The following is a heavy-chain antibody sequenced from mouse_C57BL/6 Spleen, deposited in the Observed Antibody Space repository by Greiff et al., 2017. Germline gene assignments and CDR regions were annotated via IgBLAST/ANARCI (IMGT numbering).Heavy chain of an antibody. J-gene: IGHJ4*01. V-gene: IGHV7-1*01. CDR3: ARDLYGYYMDD. CDR1: GFTFSDFY. D-gene: IGHD2-2*01. Sequence: EVKLVESGGGLVQSGRSLRLSCATSGFTFSDFYMEWVRQAPGKGLEWIAASRNKANYYTTEYSAPVKGRFIVSRDTSQSILYLQMNALRAEDTAIYYCARDLYGYYMDDWGQGTSVTVSS. CDR2: SRNKANYYTT.